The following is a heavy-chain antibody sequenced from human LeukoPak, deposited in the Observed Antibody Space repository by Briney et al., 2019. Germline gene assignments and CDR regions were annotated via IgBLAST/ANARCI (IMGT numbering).Heavy chain of an antibody. CDR2: ISSSGSGGNT. V-gene: IGHV3-23*01. Sequence: GGSLRLSCEASGVTLSSYAMSWARQAPGKGLEWVSGISSSGSGGNTYYADSVKGRFTISRDNSKNTLFLQMNSLRAEDTAVYYCAKDFHDYGGDLDYWGQGTLVTVSS. CDR3: AKDFHDYGGDLDY. CDR1: GVTLSSYA. J-gene: IGHJ4*02. D-gene: IGHD4-23*01.